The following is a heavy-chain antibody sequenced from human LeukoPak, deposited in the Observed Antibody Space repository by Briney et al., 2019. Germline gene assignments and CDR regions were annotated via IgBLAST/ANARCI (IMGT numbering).Heavy chain of an antibody. CDR1: GGSISSSPCY. J-gene: IGHJ4*02. V-gene: IGHV4-39*01. Sequence: PSETLSLTCTVSGGSISSSPCYWDWIRQPPGKGLEWIGAIHYSGNTNYNPSLRGRGIVSVDTSRNQLSLKLSSVTAADTAMYFCARTCGRRTVYPGTSGYIDSWGQGTLVTVSS. CDR2: IHYSGNT. CDR3: ARTCGRRTVYPGTSGYIDS. D-gene: IGHD3-22*01.